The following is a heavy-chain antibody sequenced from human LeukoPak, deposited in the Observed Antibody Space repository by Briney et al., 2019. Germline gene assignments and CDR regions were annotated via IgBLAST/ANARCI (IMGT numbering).Heavy chain of an antibody. Sequence: SVKVSCKASGFTFTSSAMQWVRQARGQRLEWIGWIVVGSGNTNYAQKSQERVTITRDMSTSTAYMELSSLRSEDTAVYYCAAPGTGDPAQFDYWGQGTLVTVSS. V-gene: IGHV1-58*02. CDR1: GFTFTSSA. J-gene: IGHJ4*02. CDR3: AAPGTGDPAQFDY. D-gene: IGHD7-27*01. CDR2: IVVGSGNT.